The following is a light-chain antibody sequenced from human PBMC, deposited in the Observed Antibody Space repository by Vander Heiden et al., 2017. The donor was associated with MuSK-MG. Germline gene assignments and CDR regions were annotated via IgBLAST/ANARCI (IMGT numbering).Light chain of an antibody. V-gene: IGKV3-20*01. Sequence: ETVLTQSPGTLSLSPGERATLSCRASQSVSNNWLAWYQQKPGQAPRLLIYGASSRATGIPDTFSGSGSGTDFTLTITGLEPEDFAVYYCQQYGNSPLTFGGGTKVEIK. J-gene: IGKJ4*01. CDR2: GAS. CDR1: QSVSNNW. CDR3: QQYGNSPLT.